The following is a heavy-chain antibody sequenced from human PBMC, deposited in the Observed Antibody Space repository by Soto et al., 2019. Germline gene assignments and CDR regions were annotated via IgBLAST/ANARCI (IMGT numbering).Heavy chain of an antibody. D-gene: IGHD2-15*01. CDR2: IIPIFGTA. J-gene: IGHJ6*02. Sequence: SVKVSCKASGDTFSSYAISWVRQAPGQGLEWMGGIIPIFGTADYAQKFQGRVTITADESTSTAYMELSSLRSEDTAVYYCASVETQRYYYGMDVWGQGTTVTVSS. V-gene: IGHV1-69*13. CDR3: ASVETQRYYYGMDV. CDR1: GDTFSSYA.